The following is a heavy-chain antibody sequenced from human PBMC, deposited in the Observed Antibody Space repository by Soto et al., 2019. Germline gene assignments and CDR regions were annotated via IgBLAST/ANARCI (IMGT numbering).Heavy chain of an antibody. J-gene: IGHJ4*02. CDR2: IYYSGST. V-gene: IGHV4-31*03. CDR1: GGSISSGDYY. D-gene: IGHD5-12*01. CDR3: ARGQEGVVATH. Sequence: QVQLQESGPGLVKPSQTLSLTCTASGGSISSGDYYWSWMRQHPGKGLEWIGYIYYSGSTYYNPSLKSRVTISVDTSNNQFSLRLNSVTAADTGVYYCARGQEGVVATHWDQGSLVTVSS.